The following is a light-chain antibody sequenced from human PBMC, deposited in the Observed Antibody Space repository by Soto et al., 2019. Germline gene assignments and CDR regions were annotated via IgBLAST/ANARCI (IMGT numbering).Light chain of an antibody. V-gene: IGKV3-11*01. CDR2: DAS. CDR1: QSISSY. Sequence: EIVLTQSPATLSLSPGERATLSCRASQSISSYLAWYQQKPGQAPRLLIYDASNRATGIPARFSASGSGTHFTITISSLEPEDCAVYSCQQGSNCPPITFGHGTRLEIK. J-gene: IGKJ5*01. CDR3: QQGSNCPPIT.